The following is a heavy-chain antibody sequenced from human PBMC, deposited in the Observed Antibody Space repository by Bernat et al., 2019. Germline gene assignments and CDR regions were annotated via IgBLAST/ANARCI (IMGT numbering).Heavy chain of an antibody. CDR2: INHSGST. J-gene: IGHJ6*02. D-gene: IGHD2-2*01. Sequence: QVQLQQWGAGLLKPSETLSLTCAVYGGSFSGYYWSWIRQPPGKGLEWIGEINHSGSTNYNPSPKSRVTISVDTSKNQFSLKLSSVTAADTAVYYCARGDIVVVPAAQEKYYYYYGMDVWGQGTTVTVSS. V-gene: IGHV4-34*01. CDR1: GGSFSGYY. CDR3: ARGDIVVVPAAQEKYYYYYGMDV.